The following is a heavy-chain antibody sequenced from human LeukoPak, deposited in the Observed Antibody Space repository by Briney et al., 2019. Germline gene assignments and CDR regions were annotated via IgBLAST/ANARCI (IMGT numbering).Heavy chain of an antibody. Sequence: ASVKVSCKASGYTFTSYGIIWVRQAPGQGLEWMGWISAYSGNTNYAQNLQGRVTMTTDTSTSTAYMEVRSLRSDDTAVYYCARDDGSGSYRFDYWGQGTLVTVSS. V-gene: IGHV1-18*01. CDR1: GYTFTSYG. CDR3: ARDDGSGSYRFDY. J-gene: IGHJ4*02. D-gene: IGHD3-10*01. CDR2: ISAYSGNT.